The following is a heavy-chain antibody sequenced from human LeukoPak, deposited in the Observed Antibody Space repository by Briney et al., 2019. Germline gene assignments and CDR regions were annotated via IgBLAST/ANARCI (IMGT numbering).Heavy chain of an antibody. Sequence: PGGSLRLFCAASGFTFEDYAMHWVRQAPGKGLEWVSFVTGDGSSTYYADSVKGRFTISRDNSKNSLYLQMNSLRIEDTALYYCAKDRDTTGYEHWGQGTLVTVSS. D-gene: IGHD3-22*01. CDR2: VTGDGSST. V-gene: IGHV3-43*02. CDR1: GFTFEDYA. CDR3: AKDRDTTGYEH. J-gene: IGHJ1*01.